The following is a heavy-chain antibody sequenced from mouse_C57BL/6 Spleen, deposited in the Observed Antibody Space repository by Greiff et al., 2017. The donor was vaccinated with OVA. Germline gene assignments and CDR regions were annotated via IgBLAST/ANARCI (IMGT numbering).Heavy chain of an antibody. CDR3: ARYPSYYAMDY. Sequence: VQLQESGAELVRPGASVKLSCKASGYTFTDYFINWVKQRPGQGLEWIARIYPGSGNTYYNEKFKGKDTLTAEKSSSTAYMQLSSLTSEDSAVYFCARYPSYYAMDYWGQGTTVTVSS. J-gene: IGHJ4*01. CDR2: IYPGSGNT. CDR1: GYTFTDYF. V-gene: IGHV1-76*01.